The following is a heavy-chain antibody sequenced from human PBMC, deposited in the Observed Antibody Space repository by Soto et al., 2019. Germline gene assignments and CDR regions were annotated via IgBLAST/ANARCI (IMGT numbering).Heavy chain of an antibody. CDR3: ARANALEYYYDSSGYQAFGDVYYYGMDV. CDR1: GYTFAGHY. CDR2: ISPNSGGT. Sequence: ASVKVSCKASGYTFAGHYLHWVRQAPGQGLEWMGWISPNSGGTNYAQKFQGSVTMTRDTSINTAYMELSRLRSDDSAVYYCARANALEYYYDSSGYQAFGDVYYYGMDVWGQGTTVTVSS. V-gene: IGHV1-2*04. D-gene: IGHD3-22*01. J-gene: IGHJ6*02.